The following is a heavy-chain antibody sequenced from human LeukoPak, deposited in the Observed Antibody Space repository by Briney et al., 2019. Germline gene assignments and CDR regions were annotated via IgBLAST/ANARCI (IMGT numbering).Heavy chain of an antibody. V-gene: IGHV3-33*01. CDR2: IWYDGSKK. Sequence: PGGSLRLSCGASGFTFRNYGMHWVRQAPGKGLERVAIIWYDGSKKYYADSVKGRFTISRDNSKNTLYLQMNSLRVEDTAVYYCARSHPRTSVFDFGGQGTMVTLSS. CDR1: GFTFRNYG. J-gene: IGHJ3*01. D-gene: IGHD5/OR15-5a*01. CDR3: ARSHPRTSVFDF.